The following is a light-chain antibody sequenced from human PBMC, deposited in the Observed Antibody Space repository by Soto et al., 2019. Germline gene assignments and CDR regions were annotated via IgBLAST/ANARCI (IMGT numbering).Light chain of an antibody. J-gene: IGKJ3*01. Sequence: DIQMTQSPSTLSASVGDRVTITCRASQNINYWLAWYQHKPGKAPKILIYKASTLESGVPSRFSGSGSGTEFTLTISCLQPDDFATYYCQQYHSYLFTFGPGTKVDVK. CDR2: KAS. V-gene: IGKV1-5*03. CDR1: QNINYW. CDR3: QQYHSYLFT.